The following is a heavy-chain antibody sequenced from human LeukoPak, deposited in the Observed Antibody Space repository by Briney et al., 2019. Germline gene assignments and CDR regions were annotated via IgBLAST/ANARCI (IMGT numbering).Heavy chain of an antibody. CDR2: INSDGSST. CDR1: GFTFSSYW. V-gene: IGHV3-74*01. J-gene: IGHJ3*02. CDR3: ARDVGTVTTVVAFDI. Sequence: GGSLRLSCAASGFTFSSYWMHWVRQAPGKGLVWVSRINSDGSSTSYADSVKGRFTISRDNAKNTLYLQMNSLRAEDTAVYYCARDVGTVTTVVAFDIWGQGTMVTVSS. D-gene: IGHD4-17*01.